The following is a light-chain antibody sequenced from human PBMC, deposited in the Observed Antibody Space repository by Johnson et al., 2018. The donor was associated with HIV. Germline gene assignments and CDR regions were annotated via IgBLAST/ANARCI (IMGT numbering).Light chain of an antibody. CDR1: SSNIGNNY. J-gene: IGLJ1*01. Sequence: QPVLTQPPSVSAAPGQKVTISCSGSSSNIGNNYVSWYQQLPGTAPKLLIYDNNKRPSGIPDRFSGSKSGTSATLGITGLQTGDEADYYCGSWDSSLSAWGVFGTGTKVTVL. CDR2: DNN. CDR3: GSWDSSLSAWGV. V-gene: IGLV1-51*01.